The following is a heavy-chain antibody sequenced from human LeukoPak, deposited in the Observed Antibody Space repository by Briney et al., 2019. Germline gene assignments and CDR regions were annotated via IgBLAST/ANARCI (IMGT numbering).Heavy chain of an antibody. V-gene: IGHV1-8*01. CDR2: MNPNSGNT. CDR3: AKDMTAGSSGGLDY. J-gene: IGHJ4*02. D-gene: IGHD1-26*01. CDR1: GYTFTSYD. Sequence: ASVKVSCKASGYTFTSYDINWVRQATGQGLEWMGWMNPNSGNTGYAQKFQGRVTMTRNTSISTAYMELSSLRAEDTALYYCAKDMTAGSSGGLDYWGQGTLVTVSS.